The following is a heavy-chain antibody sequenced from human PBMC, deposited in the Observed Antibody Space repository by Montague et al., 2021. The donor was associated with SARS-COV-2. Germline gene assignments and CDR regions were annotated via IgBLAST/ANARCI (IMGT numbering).Heavy chain of an antibody. CDR3: AREGGITIFGVVIGSPYYYYMDV. J-gene: IGHJ6*03. D-gene: IGHD3-3*01. Sequence: SETLSLTCTVSGGSISSYYWSWIRQPAGKGLEWIGRIYTSGSTNYNPSLKSRVTMSVDTSKNQFSLKLSSVTAADTAVYYCAREGGITIFGVVIGSPYYYYMDVWGKRTTVTVSS. CDR2: IYTSGST. V-gene: IGHV4-4*07. CDR1: GGSISSYY.